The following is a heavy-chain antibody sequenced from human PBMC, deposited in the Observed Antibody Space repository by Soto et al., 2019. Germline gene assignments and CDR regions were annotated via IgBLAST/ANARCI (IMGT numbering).Heavy chain of an antibody. Sequence: QLQLQESGPGLVKPSETLSLTCTVSGGSISSSSYYWGWIRQPPGKGLEWIGSIYYSGSTYYNPSLKSRVTIYVDTSKNQFTLKLSSVTAAYTAVYYCARQREYYYDSRGAFDIWGQGTMVPVSS. J-gene: IGHJ3*02. CDR3: ARQREYYYDSRGAFDI. CDR1: GGSISSSSYY. CDR2: IYYSGST. V-gene: IGHV4-39*01. D-gene: IGHD3-22*01.